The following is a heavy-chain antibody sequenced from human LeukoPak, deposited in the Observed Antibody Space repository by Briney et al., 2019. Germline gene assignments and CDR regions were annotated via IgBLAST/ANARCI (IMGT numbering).Heavy chain of an antibody. D-gene: IGHD3-9*01. Sequence: SETLSLTCAVYGGSFSGYYWSWIRQPPGKGLEWIGEINHSGGTNYNPSLKSRVTISVDTSKNQFSLKLSSVTAADTAVYYCARVRPLYYDILTGYFDYWGQGTLVTVSS. J-gene: IGHJ4*02. CDR3: ARVRPLYYDILTGYFDY. CDR1: GGSFSGYY. CDR2: INHSGGT. V-gene: IGHV4-34*01.